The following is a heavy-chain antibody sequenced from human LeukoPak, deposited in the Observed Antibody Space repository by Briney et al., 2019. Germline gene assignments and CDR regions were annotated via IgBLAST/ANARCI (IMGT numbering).Heavy chain of an antibody. CDR2: ISGSGGST. CDR3: AKAPRVIWGVYFDY. CDR1: GSTFSSYA. D-gene: IGHD3-16*01. Sequence: PGGSLRLSCAASGSTFSSYAMSWVRQAPGKGLGWVSAISGSGGSTYYADSVKGRFTISRDNSKNTLYLQMNSLRAEDTAVYYCAKAPRVIWGVYFDYCGQGTLVTVSS. J-gene: IGHJ4*02. V-gene: IGHV3-23*01.